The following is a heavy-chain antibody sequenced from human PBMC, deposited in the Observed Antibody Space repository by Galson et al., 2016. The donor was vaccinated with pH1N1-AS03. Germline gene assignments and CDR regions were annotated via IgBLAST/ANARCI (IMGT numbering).Heavy chain of an antibody. D-gene: IGHD3-16*01. Sequence: SVKVSCKASGGTFSINAISWVRQAPGQGPEWMGGISPLIRTALYAQKWQGRVTITADESTNTAYMELSSLRSEETAVYYCATLYTDDLDYWGQGTLVIVSS. CDR1: GGTFSINA. CDR3: ATLYTDDLDY. J-gene: IGHJ4*02. V-gene: IGHV1-69*13. CDR2: ISPLIRTA.